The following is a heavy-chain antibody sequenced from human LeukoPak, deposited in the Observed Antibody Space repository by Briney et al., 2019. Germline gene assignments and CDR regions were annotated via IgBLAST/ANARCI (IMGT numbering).Heavy chain of an antibody. J-gene: IGHJ5*02. V-gene: IGHV3-21*01. Sequence: PGGSLRLSCAASGFNFNAYSMNWVRQTPGKGLEWVSSISASSRYIYYADSVKGRFTISRDNAKNSLFLQMNSLRPEDTAVYYCAREGRDTVTTPNRKYNWFDPWGQGTLVTVSS. CDR3: AREGRDTVTTPNRKYNWFDP. D-gene: IGHD4-11*01. CDR1: GFNFNAYS. CDR2: ISASSRYI.